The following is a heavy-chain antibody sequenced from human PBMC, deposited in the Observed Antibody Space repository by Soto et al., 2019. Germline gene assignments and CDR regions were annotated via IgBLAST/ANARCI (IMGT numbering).Heavy chain of an antibody. J-gene: IGHJ5*02. V-gene: IGHV1-18*04. CDR3: ARVSSPDFWSGPNWFDP. CDR2: ISAYNGNT. Sequence: QVQLVQSGAEVKKPGASVKVSCKASGYTFTSYGISWVRQAPGQGLEWMGWISAYNGNTNYAQKLQGRVTMTTDTSTSTAYMELRSLRSDDTAVYYCARVSSPDFWSGPNWFDPWGQGTLVTVSS. D-gene: IGHD3-3*01. CDR1: GYTFTSYG.